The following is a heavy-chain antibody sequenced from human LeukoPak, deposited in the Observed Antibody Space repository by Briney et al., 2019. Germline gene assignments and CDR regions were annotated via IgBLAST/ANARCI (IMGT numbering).Heavy chain of an antibody. CDR2: INHSGST. CDR3: ARGEVSAVFDY. D-gene: IGHD6-19*01. Sequence: SETLSLTCAVYGGSFSGYYWSWIRQPPGKGLEWIGEINHSGSTNYNPSLKSRVTRSVDTSKNQFSLKLSSVTAADTAVYYCARGEVSAVFDYWGQGTLVTVSS. CDR1: GGSFSGYY. V-gene: IGHV4-34*01. J-gene: IGHJ4*02.